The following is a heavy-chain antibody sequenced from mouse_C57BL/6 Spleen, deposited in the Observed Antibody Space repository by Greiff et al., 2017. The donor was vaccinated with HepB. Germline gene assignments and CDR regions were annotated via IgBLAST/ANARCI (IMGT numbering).Heavy chain of an antibody. V-gene: IGHV1-54*01. CDR1: GYAFTNYL. CDR2: INPGSGGT. J-gene: IGHJ2*01. CDR3: ARSPTTVVAPFDY. D-gene: IGHD1-1*01. Sequence: QVHVKQSGAELVRPGTSVKVSCKASGYAFTNYLIEWVKQRPGQGLEWIGVINPGSGGTNYNEKFKGKATLTADKSSSTAYMQLSSLTSEDSAVYFCARSPTTVVAPFDYWGQGTTRTVSS.